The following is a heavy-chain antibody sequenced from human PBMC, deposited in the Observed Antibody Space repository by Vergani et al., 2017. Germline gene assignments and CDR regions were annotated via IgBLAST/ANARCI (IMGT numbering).Heavy chain of an antibody. Sequence: QVQLQESGPGLVKPSETLSLTCTVSGGSVSSGSYYWSWIRQPAGKGLEWIGYIYYSGSTNYNPSLKSRVTISVDTSKNQFSLKLSSVTAADTAVYYCASSATLDYYYYYMDVWGKGP. CDR1: GGSVSSGSYY. CDR2: IYYSGST. CDR3: ASSATLDYYYYYMDV. J-gene: IGHJ6*03. V-gene: IGHV4-61*10.